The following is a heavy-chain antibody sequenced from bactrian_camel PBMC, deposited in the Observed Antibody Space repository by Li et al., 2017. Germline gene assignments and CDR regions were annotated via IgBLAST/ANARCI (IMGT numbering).Heavy chain of an antibody. CDR1: AYILENCG. CDR3: AALNSTYGGRFGWCKDF. V-gene: IGHV3S60*01. J-gene: IGHJ4*01. CDR2: VRKDGTP. Sequence: HVQLVESGGGEVQTGGSLKLSCAGSAYILENCGMVWYRQTKGKEEKLVSVRKDGTPVYEDTVKGRFTLSHDRSKNTMYLQMDNLKTEDTGVYYCAALNSTYGGRFGWCKDFRGRGTQVTVS. D-gene: IGHD6*01.